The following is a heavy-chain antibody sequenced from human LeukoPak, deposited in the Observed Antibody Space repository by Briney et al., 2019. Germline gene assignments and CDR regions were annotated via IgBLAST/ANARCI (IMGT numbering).Heavy chain of an antibody. CDR3: ARSPTGHDAFDI. V-gene: IGHV4-59*01. CDR2: IYYSGST. Sequence: SETLSLTCTVSGGSISSYYWSWIRQPPGKGLEWIGYIYYSGSTNYNPSLKSLVTISVDTSKNQFSLKLSSVTAADTAVYYCARSPTGHDAFDICGQGTMVTVSS. CDR1: GGSISSYY. J-gene: IGHJ3*02.